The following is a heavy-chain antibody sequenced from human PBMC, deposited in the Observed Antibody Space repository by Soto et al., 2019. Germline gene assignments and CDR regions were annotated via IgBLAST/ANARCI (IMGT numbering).Heavy chain of an antibody. CDR3: ARASTSCSLVGCDAFDI. CDR2: INPNSGGT. V-gene: IGHV1-2*04. Sequence: QVQLVQSGAEVKKPGASVKVSCKASGYTFTGYYMHWVRQAPGQGLEWMGWINPNSGGTNYAQKFQGWVTMTRDTSISTAYMELSRLRSDDTAVYYCARASTSCSLVGCDAFDIWGQGTMVTVSS. CDR1: GYTFTGYY. D-gene: IGHD2-2*01. J-gene: IGHJ3*02.